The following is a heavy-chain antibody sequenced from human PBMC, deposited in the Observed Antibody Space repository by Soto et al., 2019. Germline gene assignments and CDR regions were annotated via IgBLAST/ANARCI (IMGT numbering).Heavy chain of an antibody. CDR3: ARDKFSYGRTPLLFDY. Sequence: ASVKVSCKASGYTFTSYGSSWVRQAPGQGLEWMGWISAYNGNTNYAQKLQGRVTMTTDTSTSTAYMELRSLRSDDTAVYYCARDKFSYGRTPLLFDYWGRGTLVTVSS. V-gene: IGHV1-18*01. D-gene: IGHD5-18*01. J-gene: IGHJ4*02. CDR1: GYTFTSYG. CDR2: ISAYNGNT.